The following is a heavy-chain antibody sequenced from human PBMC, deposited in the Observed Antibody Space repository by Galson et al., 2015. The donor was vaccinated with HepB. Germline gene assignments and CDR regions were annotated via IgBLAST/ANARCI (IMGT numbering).Heavy chain of an antibody. CDR2: ISFTNNFI. CDR1: GFTFSGYS. CDR3: ARDARPRYGPLPGFHVFDY. D-gene: IGHD3-9*01. Sequence: SLRLSCAASGFTFSGYSMNWVRQAPGKGLEWVSSISFTNNFINYADSVQGRFTISGDKAKNSLYLQMSRLRAEATAVYYCARDARPRYGPLPGFHVFDYWGQGILVAVSS. V-gene: IGHV3-21*01. J-gene: IGHJ4*02.